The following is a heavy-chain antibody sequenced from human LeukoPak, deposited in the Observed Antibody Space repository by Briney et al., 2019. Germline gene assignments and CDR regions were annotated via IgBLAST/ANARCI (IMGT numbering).Heavy chain of an antibody. D-gene: IGHD6-19*01. CDR1: GGSISSGDYY. V-gene: IGHV4-30-4*01. CDR3: ARGFSSGWYTN. Sequence: PSETLSLTCTVSGGSISSGDYYWSWIRQPPGKGLEWIGYIYYSGSTYYNPSLKSRVTISVDTSKNQFSLKLSSVTAADTAVYYCARGFSSGWYTNWDQGTLVTVSS. CDR2: IYYSGST. J-gene: IGHJ4*02.